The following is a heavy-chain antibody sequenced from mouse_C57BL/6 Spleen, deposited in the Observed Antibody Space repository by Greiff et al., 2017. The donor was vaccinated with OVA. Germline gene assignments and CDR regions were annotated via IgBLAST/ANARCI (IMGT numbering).Heavy chain of an antibody. Sequence: EVQLVESGEGLVKPGGSLKLSCAASGFTFSSYAMSWVRQTPEKRLEWVAYISSGGDYIYYADTVKGRFTISRDNARNTLYLQMSSLKSEDTAMYYCTRDRGNYGYYAMDYWGQGTSVTVSS. CDR3: TRDRGNYGYYAMDY. CDR2: ISSGGDYI. CDR1: GFTFSSYA. D-gene: IGHD2-1*01. V-gene: IGHV5-9-1*02. J-gene: IGHJ4*01.